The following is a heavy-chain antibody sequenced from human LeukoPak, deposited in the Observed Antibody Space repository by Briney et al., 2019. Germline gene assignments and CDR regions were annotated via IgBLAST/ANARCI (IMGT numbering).Heavy chain of an antibody. CDR1: GYSFTSHW. CDR2: IYPGDSDT. D-gene: IGHD3-16*01. V-gene: IGHV5-51*01. J-gene: IGHJ3*02. CDR3: ARLEGGAIRAFDI. Sequence: GKSLKISCKGSGYSFTSHWIGWVRQMPGKGLEWMGIIYPGDSDTRYSPSFQGQVTISADKSISTAHLQWSSLKASDTAMYYCARLEGGAIRAFDIWGQGTMVTVSS.